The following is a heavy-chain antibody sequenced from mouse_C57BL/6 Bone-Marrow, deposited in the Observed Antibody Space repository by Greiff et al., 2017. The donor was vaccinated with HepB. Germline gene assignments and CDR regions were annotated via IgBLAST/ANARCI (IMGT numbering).Heavy chain of an antibody. V-gene: IGHV6-6*01. J-gene: IGHJ2*01. CDR3: TRGGYYGLYFDY. CDR2: IRNKANNHAT. CDR1: GFTFSDAW. Sequence: EVKLVESGGGLVQPGGSMKLSCAASGFTFSDAWMDWVRQSPEKGLEWVAEIRNKANNHATYYAESVKGRFTISRDDSNSSVYLQMNSLRAEDTGIYYCTRGGYYGLYFDYWGQGTTLTVSS. D-gene: IGHD1-1*01.